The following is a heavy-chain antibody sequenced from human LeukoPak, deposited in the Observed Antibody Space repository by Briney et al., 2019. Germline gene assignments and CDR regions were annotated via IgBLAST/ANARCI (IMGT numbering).Heavy chain of an antibody. CDR2: IYYSGST. V-gene: IGHV4-30-4*01. CDR1: GGSISSGDYY. D-gene: IGHD6-19*01. CDR3: ARDTVTLSGWYTLFDY. Sequence: KSSQTLSLTCTVSGGSISSGDYYWSWIRQPPGKGLEWIGYIYYSGSTYYNPSLKSRVTISVDTSKNQFSLKLSSVTAADTAVYYCARDTVTLSGWYTLFDYWGQGTLVTVSS. J-gene: IGHJ4*02.